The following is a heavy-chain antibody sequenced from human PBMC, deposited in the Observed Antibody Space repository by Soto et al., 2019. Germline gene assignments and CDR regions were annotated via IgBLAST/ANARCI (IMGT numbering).Heavy chain of an antibody. CDR3: ARGPDFIHSYLEY. V-gene: IGHV3-53*01. CDR1: GFSVSGSY. CDR2: IYGGGST. J-gene: IGHJ4*02. Sequence: GSVRLSCSASGFSVSGSYMSWVRQSPGKGLEWVSVIYGGGSTYYADSVKGRFTISSDTSKNTLYLQMNSLRVEDTAVYYCARGPDFIHSYLEYWGQGTQVTVSS. D-gene: IGHD3-3*01.